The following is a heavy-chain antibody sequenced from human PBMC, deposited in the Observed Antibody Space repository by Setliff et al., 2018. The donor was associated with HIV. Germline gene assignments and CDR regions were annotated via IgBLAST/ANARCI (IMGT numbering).Heavy chain of an antibody. Sequence: GGSLRLSCATSGFSLRTYGLHWVRQAPGKGLEWVAVISQDASKDYYADSVKGRFTISKDNSKNTVFLQMNNLRVEDTALYYCAKSSFRFFEDLSDWYFDLWGRGTLVTSPQ. CDR3: AKSSFRFFEDLSDWYFDL. CDR2: ISQDASKD. D-gene: IGHD3-16*02. J-gene: IGHJ2*01. V-gene: IGHV3-30*18. CDR1: GFSLRTYG.